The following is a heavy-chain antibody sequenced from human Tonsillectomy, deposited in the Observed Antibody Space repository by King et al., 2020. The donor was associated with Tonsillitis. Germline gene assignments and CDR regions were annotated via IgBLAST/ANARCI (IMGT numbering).Heavy chain of an antibody. CDR3: ARSPFPDSQYFDY. V-gene: IGHV4-31*03. CDR2: IYYSGST. CDR1: GGSISSGGYY. D-gene: IGHD1-14*01. J-gene: IGHJ4*02. Sequence: QLQESGPGLVKPSQTLSLTCTVSGGSISSGGYYWRWIRQHPGKGLEWIGYIYYSGSTYYNPSLKSRVTISVDTSKNQFSLKLSSVTAADTAVYYCARSPFPDSQYFDYWGQGTLVTVSS.